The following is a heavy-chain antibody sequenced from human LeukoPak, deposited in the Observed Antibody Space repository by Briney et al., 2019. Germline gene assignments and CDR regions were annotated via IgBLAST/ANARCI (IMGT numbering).Heavy chain of an antibody. CDR3: AKSMPGGSQGVDH. CDR1: GFTFSSYA. Sequence: GGSLRLSCAASGFTFSSYAMSWVRQAPGKGLEWVSAISGDAGSTYNADSAKGRFTISRDNSKNTLYLQMDSLRADDTAVYYCAKSMPGGSQGVDHWGQGTLVTVSS. D-gene: IGHD2-8*02. CDR2: ISGDAGST. J-gene: IGHJ5*02. V-gene: IGHV3-23*01.